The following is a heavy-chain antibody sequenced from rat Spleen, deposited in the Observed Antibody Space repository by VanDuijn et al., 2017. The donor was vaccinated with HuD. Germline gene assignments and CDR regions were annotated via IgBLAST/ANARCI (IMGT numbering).Heavy chain of an antibody. J-gene: IGHJ2*01. V-gene: IGHV5-20*01. D-gene: IGHD4-2*01. CDR3: TRDRTGASFDY. CDR1: GFTFSDYY. Sequence: EVQLVESDGGLVPPGRSLKLSCAASGFTFSDYYMAWVRQAPTKGLEWVATISDDGSSTYYRDSVKGRFTISRDNAKDTLYLQMDSLRSEDTATYYCTRDRTGASFDYWGQGVMVTVSS. CDR2: ISDDGSST.